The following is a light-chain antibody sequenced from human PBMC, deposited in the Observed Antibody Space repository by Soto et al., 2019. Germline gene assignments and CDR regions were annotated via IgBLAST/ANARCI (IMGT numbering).Light chain of an antibody. J-gene: IGLJ1*01. CDR1: SNDIGIYKY. V-gene: IGLV2-14*01. Sequence: QSVPTQPASVSGSPGQAITISCTGTSNDIGIYKYVSWYQQHPGKAPKLIIYDVNNRPSGISSRFSGSKSGNTASLTISGLQAEDEADYYCCSYAGSYTYVFGTGTKVTVL. CDR2: DVN. CDR3: CSYAGSYTYV.